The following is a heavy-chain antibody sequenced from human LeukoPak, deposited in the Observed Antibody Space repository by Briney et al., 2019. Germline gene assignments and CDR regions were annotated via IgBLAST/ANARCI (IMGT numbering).Heavy chain of an antibody. CDR3: AKVETSGGANCYALDY. J-gene: IGHJ4*02. CDR2: ISGSDGST. CDR1: GFTFSSYA. V-gene: IGHV3-23*01. Sequence: GGSLRLSCAASGFTFSSYAMTWVRQAPDKGLGWVSAISGSDGSTYYADSVKGRFTISRDDSQNTLYLQMNSLSAEDTAVYYCAKVETSGGANCYALDYWGQGTLVTVSS. D-gene: IGHD2-2*01.